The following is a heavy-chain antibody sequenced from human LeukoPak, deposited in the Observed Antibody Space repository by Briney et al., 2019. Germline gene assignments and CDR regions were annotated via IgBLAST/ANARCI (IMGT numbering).Heavy chain of an antibody. CDR2: IYYSGST. J-gene: IGHJ4*02. V-gene: IGHV4-39*07. CDR1: GGSISSSSYY. D-gene: IGHD4-17*01. Sequence: SETLPLTCTVSGGSISSSSYYWGWIRQPPGKGLEWIGSIYYSGSTYYNPSLKSRVTISVDTSKNQFSLKLSSVTAADTAVYYCARDTGYGDYDYFDYWGQGTLVTVSS. CDR3: ARDTGYGDYDYFDY.